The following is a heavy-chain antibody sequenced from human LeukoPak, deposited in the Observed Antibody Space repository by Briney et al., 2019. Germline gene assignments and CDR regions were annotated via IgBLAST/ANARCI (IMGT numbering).Heavy chain of an antibody. CDR2: IYPGDSDT. D-gene: IGHD5-18*01. Sequence: RGESLKISCKGSGYSFTSYWIGWVRQMPGKGLEWMGIIYPGDSDTRYSPSFQGQVTISADKSISTAYLQWSSLKASDTAMYYYARLPDTAMVYFDYWGQGTLVTVSS. V-gene: IGHV5-51*01. CDR3: ARLPDTAMVYFDY. CDR1: GYSFTSYW. J-gene: IGHJ4*02.